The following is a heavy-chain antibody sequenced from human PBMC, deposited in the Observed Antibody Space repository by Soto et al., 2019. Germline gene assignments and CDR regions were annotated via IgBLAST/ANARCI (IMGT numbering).Heavy chain of an antibody. Sequence: PGGSLRLSGLASGCTFSSCARTWVRLAPGKGLEWVSAVSGSGAGTYYADSVKGRFTTSRDNSKNTLYLQMNSLRAEDTAEYFCAKCLVYDSSAYCPLDYWGQGTLVTVSS. CDR2: VSGSGAGT. CDR1: GCTFSSCA. V-gene: IGHV3-23*01. J-gene: IGHJ4*01. D-gene: IGHD3-22*01. CDR3: AKCLVYDSSAYCPLDY.